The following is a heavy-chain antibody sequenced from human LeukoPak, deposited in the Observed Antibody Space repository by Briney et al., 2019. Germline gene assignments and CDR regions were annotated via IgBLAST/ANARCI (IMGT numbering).Heavy chain of an antibody. J-gene: IGHJ5*02. Sequence: SETLSLTCAVSGGSISSSNWWSWVRQPPGKGLEWIGEIYHSGSTNYNPSLKSRVTISVDKSKNQFSLKLSSVTAADTAVYYCARVVIAAVLPPYQENWFDPWGQGTLVTVSS. CDR3: ARVVIAAVLPPYQENWFDP. D-gene: IGHD6-13*01. V-gene: IGHV4-4*02. CDR2: IYHSGST. CDR1: GGSISSSNW.